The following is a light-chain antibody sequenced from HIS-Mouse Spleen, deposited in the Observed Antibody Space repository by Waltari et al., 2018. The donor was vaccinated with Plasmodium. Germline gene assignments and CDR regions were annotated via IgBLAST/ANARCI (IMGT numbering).Light chain of an antibody. Sequence: SALTPPASVSGSPGQALTLSCPGPRSGVGCYHLVSLYQQPPAKAPTLMIYEGSKRPSGVSNRFSGSKSGNTASLTISGLQAEDEADYYCCSYAGSSTYVFGTGTKVTVL. CDR2: EGS. CDR3: CSYAGSSTYV. J-gene: IGLJ1*01. CDR1: RSGVGCYHL. V-gene: IGLV2-23*01.